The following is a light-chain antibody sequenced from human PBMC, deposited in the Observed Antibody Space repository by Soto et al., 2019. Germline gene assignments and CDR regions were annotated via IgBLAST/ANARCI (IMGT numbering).Light chain of an antibody. CDR3: SSFTSTTSLYV. CDR2: QVT. J-gene: IGLJ1*01. Sequence: QSELNHPASGSGSPGQAITISCIGTSSDIAGYNYVSWFQQHPGKAPKLMMYQVTIRPSGVSNRFSGAKSGNTASLTISGLQAEDEAEYYCSSFTSTTSLYVFGTGTKVTVL. V-gene: IGLV2-14*01. CDR1: SSDIAGYNY.